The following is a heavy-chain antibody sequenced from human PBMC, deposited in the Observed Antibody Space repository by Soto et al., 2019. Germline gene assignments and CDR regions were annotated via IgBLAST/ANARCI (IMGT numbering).Heavy chain of an antibody. V-gene: IGHV4-4*07. Sequence: SETLSLTCTVSGGSISSYYWSWIRQPAGKGLEWIGRIYTSGSTNYNPSLKSRVTMSVDTSKNQFSLKLSSVTAADTAVYYCARERYYYDSSGPFSPGVYYYDGMDVWGQGTTVTVSS. CDR3: ARERYYYDSSGPFSPGVYYYDGMDV. CDR2: IYTSGST. D-gene: IGHD3-22*01. CDR1: GGSISSYY. J-gene: IGHJ6*02.